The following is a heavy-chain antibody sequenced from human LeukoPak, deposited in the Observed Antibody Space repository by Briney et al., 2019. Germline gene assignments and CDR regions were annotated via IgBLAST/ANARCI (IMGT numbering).Heavy chain of an antibody. Sequence: SETLSLTCTVSGGSISSSSYYWGWIRQPPGKGLEWIGSIYYSGSTYYNPSLKSRVTISVDTSKNQSSLKLSSVTAADTAVYYCARSVCSGGSCLEYFDYWGQGTLVTVSS. CDR3: ARSVCSGGSCLEYFDY. CDR2: IYYSGST. CDR1: GGSISSSSYY. V-gene: IGHV4-39*01. D-gene: IGHD2-15*01. J-gene: IGHJ4*02.